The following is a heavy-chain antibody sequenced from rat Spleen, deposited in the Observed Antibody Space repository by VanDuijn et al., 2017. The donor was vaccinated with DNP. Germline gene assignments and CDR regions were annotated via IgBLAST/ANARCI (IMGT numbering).Heavy chain of an antibody. Sequence: EVQLVETGGGLVQPGGSLKLSCVASGFTFSDYNMAWVRQAPKKGLEWVATISYEGSSTYYRDSVKGRFTISRDDAENTLYLQMNSLRSEDTATYYCAKEDYSVTFGNWGQGVMVTVSS. J-gene: IGHJ2*01. V-gene: IGHV5-7*01. D-gene: IGHD1-1*01. CDR3: AKEDYSVTFGN. CDR2: ISYEGSST. CDR1: GFTFSDYN.